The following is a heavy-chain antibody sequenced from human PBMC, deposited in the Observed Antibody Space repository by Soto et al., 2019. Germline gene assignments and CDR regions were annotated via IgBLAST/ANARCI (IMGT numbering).Heavy chain of an antibody. Sequence: PGGSLRLSCGASGFTFGSYAVSWVRRAPGEGLEWVSSISGRSAYIYYADSVKGRFTISRDNAKNSLYLQMNSLRVEDTAVYYCAREMVATIHGTLYGMDVWGQGTTVTVSS. J-gene: IGHJ6*02. CDR1: GFTFGSYA. V-gene: IGHV3-21*01. D-gene: IGHD5-12*01. CDR3: AREMVATIHGTLYGMDV. CDR2: ISGRSAYI.